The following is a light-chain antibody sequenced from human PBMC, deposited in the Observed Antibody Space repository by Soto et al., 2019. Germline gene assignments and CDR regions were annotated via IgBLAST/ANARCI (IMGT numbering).Light chain of an antibody. CDR2: LNSDGSH. V-gene: IGLV4-69*01. CDR1: SGHSSYA. CDR3: QTWGTGIPYV. J-gene: IGLJ1*01. Sequence: QPVVTQSPSASASLGASVKLTCTLSSGHSSYAIAWHQQRPEKGPRYLMKLNSDGSHNKGDGIPDRFSGSSSGAERYLTISSLQSEDEADYYCQTWGTGIPYVFGTGTKLTVL.